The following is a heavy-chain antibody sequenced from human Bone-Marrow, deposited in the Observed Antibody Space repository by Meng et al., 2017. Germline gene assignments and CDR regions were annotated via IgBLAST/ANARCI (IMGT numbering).Heavy chain of an antibody. J-gene: IGHJ6*02. CDR3: ARDQGNYYYGMDV. Sequence: GESLKISCAASGFTFSSYGMHWVRQAPGKGLEWVAVIWYDGSNKYYADSVKGRFTISRDNSKNTLYLQMNSRRAEDTAVYYCARDQGNYYYGMDVWGQGTTVTVSS. CDR2: IWYDGSNK. V-gene: IGHV3-33*01. CDR1: GFTFSSYG.